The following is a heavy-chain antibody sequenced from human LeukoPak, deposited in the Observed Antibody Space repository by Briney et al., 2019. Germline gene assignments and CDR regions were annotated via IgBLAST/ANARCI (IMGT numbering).Heavy chain of an antibody. Sequence: SETLSLTCTVSGGSISSSAYYWGWIRQSPGKGLEWIGSIYYSGSTYYNPPLKSRVTISVDTSKNQFSLKLNSVTAADTAVYYCARPPNTSYYGSGRGFFDLWGRGTLVTVSS. CDR3: ARPPNTSYYGSGRGFFDL. V-gene: IGHV4-39*01. CDR2: IYYSGST. D-gene: IGHD3-10*01. J-gene: IGHJ2*01. CDR1: GGSISSSAYY.